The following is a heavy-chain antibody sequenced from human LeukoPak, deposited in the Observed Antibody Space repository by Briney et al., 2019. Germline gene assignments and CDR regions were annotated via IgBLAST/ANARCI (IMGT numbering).Heavy chain of an antibody. V-gene: IGHV4-4*07. Sequence: SETLSLTCTVSGGSISSYYWSWIRQPAGKGLESIGHISTSGSTNYNPSLKSRVTMSVDTSKNQFSLKLSSVTSADTAVYYCARVRYSDSSVLTRKRSYYFDYWGQEPWSPSPQ. CDR1: GGSISSYY. CDR3: ARVRYSDSSVLTRKRSYYFDY. J-gene: IGHJ4*01. D-gene: IGHD3-22*01. CDR2: ISTSGST.